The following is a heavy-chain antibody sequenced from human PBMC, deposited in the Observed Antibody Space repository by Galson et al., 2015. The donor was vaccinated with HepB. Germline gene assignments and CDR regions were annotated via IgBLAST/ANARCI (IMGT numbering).Heavy chain of an antibody. J-gene: IGHJ3*02. V-gene: IGHV3-48*01. D-gene: IGHD3-22*01. CDR3: ARDHSILYYYDSSGYYYFGGSKTDAFDI. CDR2: ISSSSSTI. CDR1: GFTFSSYS. Sequence: SLRLSCAASGFTFSSYSMNWVRQAPGKGLEWVSYISSSSSTIYYADSVRGGFTISRDNAKNSLYLQMNSLRAEDTAVYYCARDHSILYYYDSSGYYYFGGSKTDAFDIWGQGTMVTVSS.